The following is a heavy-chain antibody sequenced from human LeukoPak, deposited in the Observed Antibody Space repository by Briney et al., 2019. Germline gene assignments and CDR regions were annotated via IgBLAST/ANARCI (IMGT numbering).Heavy chain of an antibody. CDR2: MKGREE. D-gene: IGHD2-15*01. CDR1: GFTFSSYW. J-gene: IGHJ5*02. V-gene: IGHV3-7*01. Sequence: GGSLRLSWAASGFTFSSYWVSWVRQAPGKVLEWVGKMKGREEYYVDSVQGRFTIFRDNAKNSVYLQMNSLSVDDTAVYYCTRWARYCSEGSCYSWFDPWGQGTLVTVSS. CDR3: TRWARYCSEGSCYSWFDP.